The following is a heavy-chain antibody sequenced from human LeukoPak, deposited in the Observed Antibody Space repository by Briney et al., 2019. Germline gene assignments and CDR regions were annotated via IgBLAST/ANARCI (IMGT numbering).Heavy chain of an antibody. J-gene: IGHJ4*02. V-gene: IGHV4-39*01. CDR1: GGSFSGYY. Sequence: SETLSLTCAVSGGSFSGYYWYWIRQPPGKGLEWIGSIYYSGGTYYNPSLKSRVTISVDTSKNQFSLKLSSVTAADTAVYYCARLSGYRSAWQKYFDSWGQGTLVTVSS. D-gene: IGHD6-19*01. CDR3: ARLSGYRSAWQKYFDS. CDR2: IYYSGGT.